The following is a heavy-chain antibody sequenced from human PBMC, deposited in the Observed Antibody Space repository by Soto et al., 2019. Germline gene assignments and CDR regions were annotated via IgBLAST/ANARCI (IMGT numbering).Heavy chain of an antibody. D-gene: IGHD5-18*01. V-gene: IGHV3-30-3*01. CDR2: ISYDGSNK. CDR3: ARVGVRHSSGLNCFHP. Sequence: LRLSCAASGFTFSSYAMHWVRQAPGKGLEWVAVISYDGSNKYYADSVKGRFTISRDNSKNTLYLQMNSLRAEDTAVYYCARVGVRHSSGLNCFHPWGQATLVT. CDR1: GFTFSSYA. J-gene: IGHJ5*02.